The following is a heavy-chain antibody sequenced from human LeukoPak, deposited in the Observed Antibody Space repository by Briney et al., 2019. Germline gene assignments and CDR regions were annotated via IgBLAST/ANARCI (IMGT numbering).Heavy chain of an antibody. CDR1: GGSVSSGYY. Sequence: SETLSLTCSVSGGSVSSGYYWGWIRQPPGKGLEWIGSIYYSGSTYYNPSLKSRVTISVDTSKNQFSLKLSSVTAADTAVYYCARHQTHYYDSSGSQNWFDPWGQGTLVTVSS. J-gene: IGHJ5*02. CDR3: ARHQTHYYDSSGSQNWFDP. D-gene: IGHD3-22*01. CDR2: IYYSGST. V-gene: IGHV4-39*01.